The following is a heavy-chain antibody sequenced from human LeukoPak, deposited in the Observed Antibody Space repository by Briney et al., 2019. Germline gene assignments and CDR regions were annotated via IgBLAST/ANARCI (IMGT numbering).Heavy chain of an antibody. V-gene: IGHV6-1*01. CDR3: ARGWEPYSSSLDY. CDR2: YFRSQWYN. D-gene: IGHD6-13*01. J-gene: IGHJ4*02. Sequence: YFRSQWYNDYAVSVKSRIIINPDTSKNQFSLQLNSVTPEDTAVYYCARGWEPYSSSLDYWGQGTLVTVSS.